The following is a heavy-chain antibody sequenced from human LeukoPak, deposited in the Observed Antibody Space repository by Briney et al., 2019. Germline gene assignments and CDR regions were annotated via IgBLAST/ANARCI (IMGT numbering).Heavy chain of an antibody. J-gene: IGHJ5*02. CDR1: GYTFTGYY. CDR2: INPNSGGT. V-gene: IGHV1-2*02. CDR3: ARDSVPWYFSGGNLLQWFHP. D-gene: IGHD2-15*01. Sequence: ASVKVSCKASGYTFTGYYMHWVRQAPGQGLEWMGWINPNSGGTNYAQKFQGRVTMTRDTSISTAYMELSRLRSDDTAVYYCARDSVPWYFSGGNLLQWFHPWGQGTLVTVSS.